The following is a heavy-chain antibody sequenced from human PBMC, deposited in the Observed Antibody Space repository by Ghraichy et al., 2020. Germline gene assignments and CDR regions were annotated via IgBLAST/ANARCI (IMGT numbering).Heavy chain of an antibody. D-gene: IGHD1-26*01. CDR2: IKQDGSEK. V-gene: IGHV3-7*04. CDR3: ARVGEPVEIWEPFDGALDY. Sequence: GGSLRLSCAASGFTFSSYWMSWVRQAPGKGLEWVANIKQDGSEKYYVDSVKGRFTISRDNAKNSLYLQMNSLRAEDTAVYYCARVGEPVEIWEPFDGALDYWGQGTLVTVSS. J-gene: IGHJ4*02. CDR1: GFTFSSYW.